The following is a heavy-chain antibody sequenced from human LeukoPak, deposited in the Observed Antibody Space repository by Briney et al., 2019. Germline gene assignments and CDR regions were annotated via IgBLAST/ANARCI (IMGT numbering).Heavy chain of an antibody. CDR1: GVSFSSFG. CDR3: AREDSGYDFEC. CDR2: ISNDGNVK. V-gene: IGHV3-30*03. J-gene: IGHJ4*02. Sequence: RGSLRLSCAVSGVSFSSFGMHWFRLPPGKGLGWVAVISNDGNVKYYTYSVKGRVTTSRDNSENMLYLQMNSLGTEDTAVYYCAREDSGYDFECWGQGTLVTVSS. D-gene: IGHD5-12*01.